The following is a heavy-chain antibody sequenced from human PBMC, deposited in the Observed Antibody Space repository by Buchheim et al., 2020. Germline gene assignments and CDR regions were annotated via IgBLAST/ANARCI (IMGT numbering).Heavy chain of an antibody. V-gene: IGHV3-33*06. CDR2: IWYDGSNK. CDR1: GFTFSSYG. D-gene: IGHD3-10*01. Sequence: QVQLVESGGGVVQPGRSLRLSCAASGFTFSSYGMHWVRQAPGKGLEWVAVIWYDGSNKYYADSVKGRFTISRDNSKNTLSLQMNSLRADDTAIYYCAKSGGSGTHYYYYMNVWGKGTT. CDR3: AKSGGSGTHYYYYMNV. J-gene: IGHJ6*03.